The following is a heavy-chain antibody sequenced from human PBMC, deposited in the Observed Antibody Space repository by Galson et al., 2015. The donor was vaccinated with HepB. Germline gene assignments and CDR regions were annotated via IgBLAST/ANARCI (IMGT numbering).Heavy chain of an antibody. CDR1: GFTFSSYW. CDR2: IKQDGSEK. CDR3: AREPSSLRWPSYYYYGMDV. J-gene: IGHJ6*02. Sequence: SLRLSCAASGFTFSSYWMSWVRQAPGKGLEWVANIKQDGSEKYYVDSVKGRFTISRDNAKNSLYLQMNSLRAEDTAVYYCAREPSSLRWPSYYYYGMDVWGQGTTVTVSS. D-gene: IGHD4-23*01. V-gene: IGHV3-7*03.